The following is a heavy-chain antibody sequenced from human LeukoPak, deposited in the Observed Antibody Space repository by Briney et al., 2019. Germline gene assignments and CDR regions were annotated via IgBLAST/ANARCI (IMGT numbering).Heavy chain of an antibody. CDR3: ARQTYDFWSGYYPYYFDY. J-gene: IGHJ4*02. CDR2: ISYSGST. V-gene: IGHV4-61*01. CDR1: GSSFSSGNYY. D-gene: IGHD3-3*01. Sequence: SETLSLTCTVSGSSFSSGNYYWSWIRQPPGKGLEWIGYISYSGSTNYNPSLKSRVTISVDTSKNQFSLKLSSVTAADTAVYYCARQTYDFWSGYYPYYFDYWGQGTLVTVSS.